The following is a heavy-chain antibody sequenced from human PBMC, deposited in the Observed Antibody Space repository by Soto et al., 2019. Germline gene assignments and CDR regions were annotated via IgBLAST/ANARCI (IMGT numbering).Heavy chain of an antibody. V-gene: IGHV3-11*06. Sequence: PGGSLRLSCAASGFTFSDYYMSWIRQAPGKGLEWVSYISTTGSFTNYADSLKGRFTISRDNAKNSLYLQINSPRADDTAVYYCARAQWELDYWGQGTLVTVSS. CDR1: GFTFSDYY. J-gene: IGHJ4*02. CDR3: ARAQWELDY. D-gene: IGHD1-26*01. CDR2: ISTTGSFT.